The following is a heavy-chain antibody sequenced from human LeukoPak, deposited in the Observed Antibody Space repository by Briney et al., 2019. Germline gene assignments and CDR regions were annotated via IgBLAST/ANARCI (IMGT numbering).Heavy chain of an antibody. CDR1: GGTFSSYA. J-gene: IGHJ4*02. Sequence: ASVKVSCKASGGTFSSYAISWVRQAPGQGLEWRGGIIPIFGTANYAQKFQGRVTITTDESTSTAYRELSSLRSEDTAVYYCARAPHNEYSSSSGYFDYWGQGTLVTVSS. V-gene: IGHV1-69*05. D-gene: IGHD6-6*01. CDR2: IIPIFGTA. CDR3: ARAPHNEYSSSSGYFDY.